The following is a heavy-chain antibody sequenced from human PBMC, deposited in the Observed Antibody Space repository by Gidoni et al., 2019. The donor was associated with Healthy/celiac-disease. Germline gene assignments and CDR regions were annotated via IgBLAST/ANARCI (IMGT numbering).Heavy chain of an antibody. V-gene: IGHV2-5*01. J-gene: IGHJ4*02. Sequence: QITLKESGPTLVKPTQTLTLTCTFSGFSLSTSGVGVGWIRQPPGKALEWLALIYWNDDKRYSPSLKSRLTITKDTSKNQVVLTMTNMDPVDTATYYCAHRSTTVVSQIFDYWGQGTLVTVSS. CDR1: GFSLSTSGVG. CDR2: IYWNDDK. D-gene: IGHD4-17*01. CDR3: AHRSTTVVSQIFDY.